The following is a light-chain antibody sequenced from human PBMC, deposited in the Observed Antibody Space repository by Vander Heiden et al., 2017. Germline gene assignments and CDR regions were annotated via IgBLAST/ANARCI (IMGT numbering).Light chain of an antibody. V-gene: IGKV1-5*01. CDR2: DAS. CDR3: QQYNSYPTWT. J-gene: IGKJ1*01. CDR1: QSISSG. Sequence: DIQTTQSPSTPSAHAGARATIPCRASQSISSGLAWYQQKPGKAPKHLIYDASSLESGVPSRFSGSGSGTEFTLTISSLQPDDFATYYCQQYNSYPTWTFGQGTKVEIK.